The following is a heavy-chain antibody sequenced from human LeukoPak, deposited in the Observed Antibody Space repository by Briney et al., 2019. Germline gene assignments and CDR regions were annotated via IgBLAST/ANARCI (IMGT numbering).Heavy chain of an antibody. CDR1: GDSVSSNSAA. CDR3: ARLGSGSNY. CDR2: TYYRSKWYT. V-gene: IGHV6-1*01. J-gene: IGHJ4*02. D-gene: IGHD3-10*01. Sequence: SQTLSLTCAISGDSVSSNSAAWIWIRRSPSRGLEWLGRTYYRSKWYTEYAVSVKSQITINPDTSKNQFSLQLSSVNPEDTAVYYCARLGSGSNYWGQGTLVTVSS.